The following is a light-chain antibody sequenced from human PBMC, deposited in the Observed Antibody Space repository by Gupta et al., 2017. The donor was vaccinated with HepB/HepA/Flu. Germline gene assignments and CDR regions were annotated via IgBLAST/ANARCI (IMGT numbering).Light chain of an antibody. J-gene: IGKJ1*01. V-gene: IGKV1-39*01. Sequence: DIQMTQSPSSLSASVGDRVTITCRANQTIANYLNWYRQKPGTAPEVLIYGASSLRSGVPSRFSGSRSGTHFTLTISSLQPEDFATYYCQQSDSPLWTFGQGTNVEIK. CDR3: QQSDSPLWT. CDR1: QTIANY. CDR2: GAS.